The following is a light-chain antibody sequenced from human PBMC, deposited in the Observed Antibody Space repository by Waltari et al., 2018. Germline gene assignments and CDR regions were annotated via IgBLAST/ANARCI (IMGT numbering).Light chain of an antibody. V-gene: IGLV7-46*01. Sequence: QAVVTQEPSLPVSPGGTVTLTCGSTTGAVTSGHYPYWFQQKPGQGPRTVIYDTTNKHSWTPARFSGSLLGGKAALTLSGAQPEDEADYYCLLWYSGARWVFGGGTNLSVL. CDR3: LLWYSGARWV. J-gene: IGLJ3*02. CDR2: DTT. CDR1: TGAVTSGHY.